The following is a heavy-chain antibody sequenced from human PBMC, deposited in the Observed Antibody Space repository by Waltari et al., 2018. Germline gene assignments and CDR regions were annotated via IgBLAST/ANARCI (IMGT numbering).Heavy chain of an antibody. CDR2: IIPIFGTA. J-gene: IGHJ3*02. V-gene: IGHV1-69*05. CDR1: GGIFTNYA. Sequence: QVQLVQSGAEVKRPGSSVKVSCRASGGIFTNYAIRGVRQAPGQGLEWMGGIIPIFGTANSAQKFQGRLTITSDESTSTAYMELSSLRPEDTAVYFCARDLGAMKVTSALEIWGQGTRVTVSS. CDR3: ARDLGAMKVTSALEI. D-gene: IGHD3-10*01.